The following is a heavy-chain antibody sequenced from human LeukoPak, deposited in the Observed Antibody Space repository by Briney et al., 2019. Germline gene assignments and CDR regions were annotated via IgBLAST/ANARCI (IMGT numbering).Heavy chain of an antibody. Sequence: SETLSLTCAVYGGSFSGYYWSWIRQPPGKGLEWIGEINHSGSTNYNPSLKSRVTMSVDTSKNQFSLKLSSVTAADTAVYYCARDWRFLEWSSYYYMDVWGKGTTVTVSS. D-gene: IGHD3-3*01. J-gene: IGHJ6*03. CDR2: INHSGST. V-gene: IGHV4-34*01. CDR3: ARDWRFLEWSSYYYMDV. CDR1: GGSFSGYY.